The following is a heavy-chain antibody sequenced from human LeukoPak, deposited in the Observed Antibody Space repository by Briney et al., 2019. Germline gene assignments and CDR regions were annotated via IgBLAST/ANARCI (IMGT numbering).Heavy chain of an antibody. Sequence: SETLSLTCTVSGGSISSSSFFWGWIRQPPGKGLEWIGSIYYSGSTYCNPSLKSRVTISVDTSKNQFSLKLSSVTAADTAVYYCARDAYGSSGWYAHYWGQGTLVTVSS. CDR2: IYYSGST. CDR3: ARDAYGSSGWYAHY. D-gene: IGHD6-19*01. V-gene: IGHV4-39*07. J-gene: IGHJ4*02. CDR1: GGSISSSSFF.